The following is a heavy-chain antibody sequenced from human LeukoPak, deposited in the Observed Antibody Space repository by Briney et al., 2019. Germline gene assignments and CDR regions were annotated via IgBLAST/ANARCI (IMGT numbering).Heavy chain of an antibody. CDR2: IYTSGST. Sequence: SETLSLTCTVSGGSISSYYWSWIRQPAGKGLEWIGRIYTSGSTNYNPSLKSRVTMSVDTSKNQVSLKLSSVTAADTAVYYCARRRSITMVRGVPERGPKPFDYWGQGTLVTVSS. D-gene: IGHD3-10*01. J-gene: IGHJ4*02. CDR1: GGSISSYY. V-gene: IGHV4-4*07. CDR3: ARRRSITMVRGVPERGPKPFDY.